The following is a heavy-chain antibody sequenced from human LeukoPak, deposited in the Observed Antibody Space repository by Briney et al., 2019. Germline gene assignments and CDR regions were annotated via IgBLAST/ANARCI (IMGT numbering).Heavy chain of an antibody. Sequence: PGGSLRLSCAASGFTFDDYAMVWVRQAPGKGLEWVSTIGWDRDILAYADSVKGRFTISRDNARNSLYLQMNSLRPEDMALYYCAKTLGGTLYNAFDVWGQGTKVTVSS. J-gene: IGHJ3*01. CDR1: GFTFDDYA. CDR2: IGWDRDIL. CDR3: AKTLGGTLYNAFDV. D-gene: IGHD1-26*01. V-gene: IGHV3-9*03.